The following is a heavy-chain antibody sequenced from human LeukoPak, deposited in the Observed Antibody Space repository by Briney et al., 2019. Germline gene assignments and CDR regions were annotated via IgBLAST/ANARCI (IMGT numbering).Heavy chain of an antibody. CDR1: GGTFSSYA. Sequence: SVKVSCKASGGTFSSYAISWVRQAPGQGLEWMGGIIPIFGTANYAQKFQGRVTITADESTSTAYMELSSLRSEDTAVYYCARDRGRRTAAGTYYSYGMDVRGKGTTVTVSS. J-gene: IGHJ6*04. D-gene: IGHD6-13*01. CDR3: ARDRGRRTAAGTYYSYGMDV. V-gene: IGHV1-69*13. CDR2: IIPIFGTA.